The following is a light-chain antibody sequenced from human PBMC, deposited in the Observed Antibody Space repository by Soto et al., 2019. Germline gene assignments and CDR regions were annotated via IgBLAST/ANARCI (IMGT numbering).Light chain of an antibody. CDR1: QGISKY. V-gene: IGKV1-27*01. Sequence: DIQMTQSPSSLSASVGDRVTITCRASQGISKYLAWYQQKPGKVPKLLIYAASILQSVVTARFSGSGSGTDFTLTICSLQREDVATYYCQKYDSVPWTFVQGTKAEIK. J-gene: IGKJ1*01. CDR3: QKYDSVPWT. CDR2: AAS.